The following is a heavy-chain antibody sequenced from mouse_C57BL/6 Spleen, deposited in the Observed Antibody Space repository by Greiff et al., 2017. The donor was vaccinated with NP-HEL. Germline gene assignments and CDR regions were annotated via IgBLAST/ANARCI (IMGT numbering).Heavy chain of an antibody. CDR1: GFNIKDDY. Sequence: EVQLQQSGAELVRPGASVKLSCTASGFNIKDDYMHWVKQRPEKGLEWIGWIDTENGDSEYASKFPGKATITADTSSNTAYLQLSSLTSEDTAVYYWTTPDGNYFYDFDYWGQGTTLTVSS. D-gene: IGHD2-1*01. J-gene: IGHJ2*01. CDR2: IDTENGDS. V-gene: IGHV14-4*01. CDR3: TTPDGNYFYDFDY.